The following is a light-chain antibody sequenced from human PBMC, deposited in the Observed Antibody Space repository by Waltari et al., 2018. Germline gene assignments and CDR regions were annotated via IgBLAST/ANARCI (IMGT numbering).Light chain of an antibody. CDR1: QSISSY. Sequence: DIQMTQSPSSLSASVGDRVTLTCRAIQSISSYLNWYQQKPGKAPKLLIYAASSLQSGVPSRFSGSGSGTDFTLTISSLQPEDFATYYCQQSYSTPPTFGGGTKVEIK. CDR2: AAS. CDR3: QQSYSTPPT. V-gene: IGKV1-39*01. J-gene: IGKJ4*01.